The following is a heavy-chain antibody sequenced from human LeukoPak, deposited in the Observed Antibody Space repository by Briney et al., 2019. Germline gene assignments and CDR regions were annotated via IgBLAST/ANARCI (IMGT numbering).Heavy chain of an antibody. D-gene: IGHD1-26*01. CDR1: GGTFSSYA. Sequence: ASVKVSCKASGGTFSSYAISWVRQAPGQGLEWMGGIIPIFGTANYAQKFQGRVTITADESTSTAYMELSSLRSEDTAVYYCARWERWELLTHYGMDVWGQGTTVTVSS. CDR3: ARWERWELLTHYGMDV. J-gene: IGHJ6*02. CDR2: IIPIFGTA. V-gene: IGHV1-69*01.